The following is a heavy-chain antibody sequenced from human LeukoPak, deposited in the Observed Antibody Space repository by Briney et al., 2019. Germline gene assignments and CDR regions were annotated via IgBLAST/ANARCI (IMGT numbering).Heavy chain of an antibody. CDR2: ARNKPNSCST. CDR3: TRVLTTDRGWYTFEF. D-gene: IGHD6-19*01. V-gene: IGHV3-72*01. J-gene: IGHJ4*02. CDR1: GFTFSDHH. Sequence: PGGTLRLFCEGSGFTFSDHHMDGVRDAPARGLEGGVRGPARNKPNSCSTQYAASVRGRFTISRDDSKNSLYLQINSLRTEDTAMYYCTRVLTTDRGWYTFEFWGQGVLVTVSS.